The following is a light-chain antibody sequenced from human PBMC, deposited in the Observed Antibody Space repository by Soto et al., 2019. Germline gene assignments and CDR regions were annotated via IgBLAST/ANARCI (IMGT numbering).Light chain of an antibody. CDR1: SSDVGGYNY. CDR2: EVS. Sequence: QSALTHSASVSWSPGHLITISCTGTSSDVGGYNYVSWYQQHPGKAPKLMIYEVSNRPSGVSNRFSGSKSGNTASLTISGLQAVEEADYYCTSYTSISLYVFGTGTKVTVL. J-gene: IGLJ1*01. CDR3: TSYTSISLYV. V-gene: IGLV2-14*01.